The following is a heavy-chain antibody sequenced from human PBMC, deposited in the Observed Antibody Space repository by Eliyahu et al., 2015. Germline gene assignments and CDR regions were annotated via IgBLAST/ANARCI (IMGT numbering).Heavy chain of an antibody. J-gene: IGHJ4*02. Sequence: QVQLHESGPGLLKPSEXLSLTCXXXXXSMNNYVWSWIRQPPGKGLDYIGYIYYSGTTNYNPSLKSRVTISVDTSNNQFSLKLTSVTAADTAVYYCARLAKLGGAYYFDYWGQGTLVTVSS. CDR2: IYYSGTT. CDR3: ARLAKLGGAYYFDY. CDR1: XXSMNNYV. V-gene: IGHV4-59*13. D-gene: IGHD1-26*01.